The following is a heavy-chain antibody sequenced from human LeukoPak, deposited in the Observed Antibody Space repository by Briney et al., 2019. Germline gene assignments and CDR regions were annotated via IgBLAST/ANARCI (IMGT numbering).Heavy chain of an antibody. J-gene: IGHJ3*02. CDR2: ISSSSSYI. V-gene: IGHV3-21*01. CDR1: GFTFSSYS. CDR3: ARDIGGYYDSSGLDI. D-gene: IGHD3-22*01. Sequence: KPGGSLRLSCAASGFTFSSYSMNWVRQAPGKGLEWVSSISSSSSYIYYADSVKGRFTISRDNAKNSLYLQMNSLRAEDTAVYYCARDIGGYYDSSGLDIWAKGQRSPSLQ.